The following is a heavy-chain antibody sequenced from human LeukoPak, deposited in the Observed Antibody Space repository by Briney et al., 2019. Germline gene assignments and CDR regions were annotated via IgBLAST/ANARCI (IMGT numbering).Heavy chain of an antibody. J-gene: IGHJ6*03. CDR1: GFTFSSYA. V-gene: IGHV3-23*01. CDR3: AKWSYYDSSGYHTNYYYFYMDV. D-gene: IGHD3-22*01. Sequence: GGSLRLSCAASGFTFSSYAMSWVRQAPGKGLEWVSAISGSGGSTYYADSVKGRFTISRDNSKNTLYLQMNSLRAEDTAVYYCAKWSYYDSSGYHTNYYYFYMDVWGRGTTVTVSS. CDR2: ISGSGGST.